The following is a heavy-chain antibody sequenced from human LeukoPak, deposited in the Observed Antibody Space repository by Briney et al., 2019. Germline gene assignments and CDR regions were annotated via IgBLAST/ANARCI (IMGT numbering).Heavy chain of an antibody. Sequence: GGSLRLSCSASGFTFSSYEMNWVRQAPGKGLEWVSYISISGTTMFYADSVKGRFTISRDNSRTSLYLQMSSLRAEDTAVYYCARGGSSGYHYNAFDIWGLGTMVTVSS. CDR2: ISISGTTM. CDR3: ARGGSSGYHYNAFDI. V-gene: IGHV3-48*03. J-gene: IGHJ3*02. CDR1: GFTFSSYE. D-gene: IGHD3-22*01.